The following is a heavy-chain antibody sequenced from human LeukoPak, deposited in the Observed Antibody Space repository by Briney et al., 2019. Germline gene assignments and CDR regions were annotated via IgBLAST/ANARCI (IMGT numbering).Heavy chain of an antibody. CDR3: ARGALLYCSTANCRDAFDI. Sequence: SETLSLTCAVYGGSFSGYYWSCIRQPPGKGLEWIGEIDHSGSTNYNPSLKSRVTISVDTSKNQFSLKLSSVTAADTAVYYCARGALLYCSTANCRDAFDIWGQGTMVTVSS. D-gene: IGHD2-2*01. CDR1: GGSFSGYY. J-gene: IGHJ3*02. CDR2: IDHSGST. V-gene: IGHV4-34*01.